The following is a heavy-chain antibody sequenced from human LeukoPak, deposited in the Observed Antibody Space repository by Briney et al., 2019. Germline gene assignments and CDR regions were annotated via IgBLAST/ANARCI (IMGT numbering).Heavy chain of an antibody. J-gene: IGHJ4*02. CDR2: INPNSGGT. CDR1: GYTFTGYY. D-gene: IGHD5-18*01. Sequence: ASVKVSCKASGYTFTGYYMHWVRQAPGQGLEWMGWINPNSGGTNYAQKFHGRVTMTRDTSISTAYMELSRLRSDDTAVYYCARAWGYSYGPHFDYWGQGTLVTVSS. V-gene: IGHV1-2*02. CDR3: ARAWGYSYGPHFDY.